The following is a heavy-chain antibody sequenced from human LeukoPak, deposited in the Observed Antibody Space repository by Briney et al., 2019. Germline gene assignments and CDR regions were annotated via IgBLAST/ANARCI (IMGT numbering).Heavy chain of an antibody. Sequence: SETLSLTCTVSGYSISSGYYWGWIRQPPGKGLEWIGSIYHSGSTNYNPSLKSRVTISVDTSKNQFSLKLSSVTAADTAVYYCARNRLGYCSSTSCYRDVRDGSNWFDPWGQGTLVTVSS. V-gene: IGHV4-38-2*02. D-gene: IGHD2-2*01. J-gene: IGHJ5*02. CDR2: IYHSGST. CDR3: ARNRLGYCSSTSCYRDVRDGSNWFDP. CDR1: GYSISSGYY.